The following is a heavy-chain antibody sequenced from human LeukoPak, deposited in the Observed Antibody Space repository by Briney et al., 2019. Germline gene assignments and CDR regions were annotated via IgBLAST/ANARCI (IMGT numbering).Heavy chain of an antibody. CDR2: IIPIFVTA. J-gene: IGHJ5*02. CDR3: ARALVVPAAMASYNWFDP. V-gene: IGHV1-69*05. CDR1: GGTFSSYA. D-gene: IGHD2-2*01. Sequence: SVKVSCKASGGTFSSYAISGLRQAPGQGLEWMGGIIPIFVTANYAQKFQGRVTITTDESTSTAYMELSSLRSEDTAVYYCARALVVPAAMASYNWFDPWGQGTLVTVSS.